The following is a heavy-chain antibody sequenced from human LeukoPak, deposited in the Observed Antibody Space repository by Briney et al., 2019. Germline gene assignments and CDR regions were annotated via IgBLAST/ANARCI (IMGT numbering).Heavy chain of an antibody. D-gene: IGHD5-24*01. CDR3: TRDQSGGYNPFDY. CDR1: GFTFTDAW. CDR2: IKSKTDGGTS. Sequence: PGGSLRLSCAASGFTFTDAWMSWVRQAPGKGLEWVGRIKSKTDGGTSDYAAPVKGRFTISRDDSKNTLYLQMNSLKTEDTAMYYCTRDQSGGYNPFDYWGQGTLVTVSS. J-gene: IGHJ4*02. V-gene: IGHV3-15*01.